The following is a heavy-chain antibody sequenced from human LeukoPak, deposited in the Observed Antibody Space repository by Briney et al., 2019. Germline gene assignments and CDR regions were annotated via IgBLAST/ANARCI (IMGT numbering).Heavy chain of an antibody. J-gene: IGHJ5*02. V-gene: IGHV1-8*01. D-gene: IGHD2-2*02. CDR3: ARAIFCSSTSCYMGWFDP. CDR1: GYTFTSYD. Sequence: ASVKVSCKASGYTFTSYDINWVRQATGQGLEWMGWTNPNSGNTGYAQKFQGRVTMTRNTSISTAYMELSSLRSEDTAVYYCARAIFCSSTSCYMGWFDPWGQGTLVTVSS. CDR2: TNPNSGNT.